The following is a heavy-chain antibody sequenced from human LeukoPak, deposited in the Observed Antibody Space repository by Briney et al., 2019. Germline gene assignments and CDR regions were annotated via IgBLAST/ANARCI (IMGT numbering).Heavy chain of an antibody. CDR3: ARTITGSAAGFDY. D-gene: IGHD6-13*01. J-gene: IGHJ4*02. CDR1: GFTFSSYS. V-gene: IGHV3-21*01. Sequence: GGSLRLSCAASGFTFSSYSMNWVRQAPGKGLGCVSCISSSSSYIYYADSVKGRFTISRDNAKNSLYLQMNSLRAEDTAVYYCARTITGSAAGFDYWGQGTLVTVSS. CDR2: ISSSSSYI.